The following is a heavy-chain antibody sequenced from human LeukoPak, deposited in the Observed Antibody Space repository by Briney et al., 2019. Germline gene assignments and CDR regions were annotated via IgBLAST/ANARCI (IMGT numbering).Heavy chain of an antibody. CDR3: ASGRYGSGSYGDY. V-gene: IGHV3-53*01. CDR2: IYSSGST. Sequence: PGGSLRLSCAASGFTVSSNYMSWVRQAPGKGLEWVSVIYSSGSTYYADSVKGRFTISRDNSKNTLYLQMNSLRAEDTAVYYCASGRYGSGSYGDYWGQGTLVTVSS. D-gene: IGHD3-10*01. J-gene: IGHJ4*02. CDR1: GFTVSSNY.